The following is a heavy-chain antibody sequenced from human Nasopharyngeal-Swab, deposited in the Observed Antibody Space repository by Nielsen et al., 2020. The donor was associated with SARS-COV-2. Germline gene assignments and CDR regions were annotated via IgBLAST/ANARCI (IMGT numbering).Heavy chain of an antibody. CDR1: CFIFSASA. CDR3: TTDFYFDY. Sequence: SLNISCAASCFIFSASAIHWVRQASGKGPEWVGRIGDKDHNYATTYGASVQGRFTISRDDSKHTAFLQMDSLKTEDTALYYCTTDFYFDYWGQGTLVTGSA. CDR2: IGDKDHNYAT. V-gene: IGHV3-73*01. J-gene: IGHJ4*02.